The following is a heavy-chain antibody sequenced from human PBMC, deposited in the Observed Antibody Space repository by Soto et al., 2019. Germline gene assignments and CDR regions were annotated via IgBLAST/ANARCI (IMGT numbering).Heavy chain of an antibody. CDR3: ARDSPSHGGVPATWPPHFDY. Sequence: SETLSLTCTVSGGSISSYYWSWIRQPPGKGLEWIGYIYYSGSTNYNPSLKSRVTISVDTSKNQFSLKLSSVTAADTAVYYCARDSPSHGGVPATWPPHFDYWGQGTLVPVST. V-gene: IGHV4-59*01. J-gene: IGHJ4*02. D-gene: IGHD2-2*01. CDR1: GGSISSYY. CDR2: IYYSGST.